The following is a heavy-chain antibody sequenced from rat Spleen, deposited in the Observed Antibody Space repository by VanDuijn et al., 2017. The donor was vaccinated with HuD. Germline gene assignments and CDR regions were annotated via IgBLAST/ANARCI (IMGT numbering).Heavy chain of an antibody. CDR2: ISPRAYST. Sequence: EVQLVESDGGLVQPGRSLKLSCAASGFTFSVYDMAWVRQAPTRGLEWVASISPRAYSTYYRDSVKGRFTISRENAKSTLYLQMDSLRSEDTATYYCTTRPYYSSLNWFPYWGQGTLVTVSS. J-gene: IGHJ3*01. V-gene: IGHV5-27*01. D-gene: IGHD1-2*01. CDR3: TTRPYYSSLNWFPY. CDR1: GFTFSVYD.